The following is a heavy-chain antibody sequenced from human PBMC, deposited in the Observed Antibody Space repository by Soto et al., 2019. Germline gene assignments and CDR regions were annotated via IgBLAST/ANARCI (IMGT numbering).Heavy chain of an antibody. CDR3: IQSRCGGDCLQSYASYYYYGMYV. V-gene: IGHV2-5*02. D-gene: IGHD2-21*02. Sequence: QITLKESGPTLVKPTQTLTLTCTFSAFSLSTGGVGVGWIRHPPGKALEWLALIYWDDDKRYSPSLRSRLTITKDTYKNQVVLTMTNMDPVDTATYYCIQSRCGGDCLQSYASYYYYGMYVWGQGTTVTVSS. CDR2: IYWDDDK. CDR1: AFSLSTGGVG. J-gene: IGHJ6*02.